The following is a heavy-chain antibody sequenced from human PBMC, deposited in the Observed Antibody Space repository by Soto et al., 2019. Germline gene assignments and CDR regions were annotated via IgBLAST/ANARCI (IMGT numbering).Heavy chain of an antibody. Sequence: PSETLSLTCTVSGGSISSSSYYWGWIRQPPGKGLEWIGSIYYSGSTYYNPSLKSRVTISVDTSKNQFSLKLSSVTAADTAVYYCARQSPPGIAVAGPLNYYYYYGMDVWGQGTTVTAP. CDR1: GGSISSSSYY. V-gene: IGHV4-39*01. D-gene: IGHD6-19*01. CDR2: IYYSGST. J-gene: IGHJ6*02. CDR3: ARQSPPGIAVAGPLNYYYYYGMDV.